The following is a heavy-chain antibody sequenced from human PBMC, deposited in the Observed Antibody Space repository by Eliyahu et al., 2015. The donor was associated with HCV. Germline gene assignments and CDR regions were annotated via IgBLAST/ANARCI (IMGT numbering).Heavy chain of an antibody. CDR1: GFTFDDYA. CDR2: ISWNSDSV. D-gene: IGHD3/OR15-3a*01. CDR3: TKDSTPDFWTGYQTYGMDV. J-gene: IGHJ6*02. V-gene: IGHV3-9*01. Sequence: QLVESGGGLVQPGRSLRLSCAASGFTFDDYALHWVRQRPGKGLEWVAGISWNSDSVAYADSVKGRFTTSRDNAKRSLFLQMNSLSPEDTALYYCTKDSTPDFWTGYQTYGMDVWGQGTTVSVSS.